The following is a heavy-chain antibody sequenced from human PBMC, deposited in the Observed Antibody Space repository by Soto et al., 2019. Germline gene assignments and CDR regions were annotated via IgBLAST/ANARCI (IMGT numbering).Heavy chain of an antibody. CDR1: GGTFSSYA. CDR2: IIPIFGTA. Sequence: ASVKVSCKASGGTFSSYAISWVRQAPGQGLEWMGGIIPIFGTANYAQKFQGRVTITADESTSTAYMELSSLRSEDTAVYYCAEGQRFGVFDYWGQGTLVTVSS. V-gene: IGHV1-69*13. CDR3: AEGQRFGVFDY. J-gene: IGHJ4*02. D-gene: IGHD3-10*01.